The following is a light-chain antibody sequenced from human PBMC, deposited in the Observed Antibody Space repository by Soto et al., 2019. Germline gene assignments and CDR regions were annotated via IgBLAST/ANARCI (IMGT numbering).Light chain of an antibody. V-gene: IGKV3-20*01. CDR3: QQYNDNWT. CDR1: QSVGRTD. CDR2: KAS. Sequence: EIVLTQSPDTLSLSPGERASLSCRASQSVGRTDLAWYQQKAGQAPRLLIYKASTLESGVPSRFSGSGSGTEFTLAISSLQPDDSATYYCQQYNDNWTFGQGTKVEIK. J-gene: IGKJ1*01.